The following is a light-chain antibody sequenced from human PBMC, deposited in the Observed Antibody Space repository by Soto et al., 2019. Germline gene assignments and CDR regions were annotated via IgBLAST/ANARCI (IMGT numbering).Light chain of an antibody. CDR2: DAS. CDR3: QQYNSLWM. CDR1: QSISSW. V-gene: IGKV1-5*01. J-gene: IGKJ1*01. Sequence: DIQMKKSAASRAASVGDTLRMPYRSSQSISSWLAWYQQKPGKAPKLLIYDASSLESGVPSRFSGSGSGTEFALPTRRLQPDDFATYYCQQYNSLWMFGQGTKVDIK.